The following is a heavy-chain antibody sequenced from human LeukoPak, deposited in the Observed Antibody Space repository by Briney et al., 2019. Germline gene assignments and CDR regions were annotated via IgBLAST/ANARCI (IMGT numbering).Heavy chain of an antibody. Sequence: PGGSLRLSCAASGFTFSNYDVSWVRQAPGKGLEWVSAISGSGDRTYYADSVKGRFTISKDLSQNRLYMQMNSLRAEDAAMYYCATGGRFYYDLWGQGTLVAVSS. CDR3: ATGGRFYYDL. J-gene: IGHJ4*02. V-gene: IGHV3-23*01. CDR1: GFTFSNYD. CDR2: ISGSGDRT. D-gene: IGHD2-15*01.